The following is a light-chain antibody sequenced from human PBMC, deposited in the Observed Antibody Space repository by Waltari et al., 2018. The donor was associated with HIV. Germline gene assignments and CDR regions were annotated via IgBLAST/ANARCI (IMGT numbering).Light chain of an antibody. V-gene: IGLV6-57*01. CDR1: SGSIASYS. CDR2: ESN. J-gene: IGLJ2*01. Sequence: NFMLTQPDSVSESPGKTITISCTRSSGSIASYSVQWYRHRPGRSTTTVIYESNQRPSGVPERFSGSIDTSANAASLTISGLKTDDEADYYCQSDDRGIKGVFGGGTKLTAL. CDR3: QSDDRGIKGV.